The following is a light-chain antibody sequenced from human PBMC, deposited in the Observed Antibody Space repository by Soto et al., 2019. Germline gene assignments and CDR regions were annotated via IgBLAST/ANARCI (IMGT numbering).Light chain of an antibody. V-gene: IGLV2-14*01. CDR2: DVS. J-gene: IGLJ1*01. CDR1: SSDVGGYNY. Sequence: QSALTQPASVSGSPGQSITISCTGTSSDVGGYNYVSWYQQHPGKAPKLMIYDVSNRPSGVSNRFSGSKSGNTASLTIYGLQAEEEADYYCSSYTSSGTRVFGTGTKLTVL. CDR3: SSYTSSGTRV.